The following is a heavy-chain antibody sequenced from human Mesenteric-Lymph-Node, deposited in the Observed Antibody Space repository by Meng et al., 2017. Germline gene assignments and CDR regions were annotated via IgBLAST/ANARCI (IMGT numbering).Heavy chain of an antibody. J-gene: IGHJ3*02. V-gene: IGHV4-39*07. CDR1: GGSISSSRYY. D-gene: IGHD2-2*01. CDR2: IYYTGTT. CDR3: ARTTFDIVVVPAAYDAFDI. Sequence: GSLRLSCTVSGGSISSSRYYWGWIRQPPGKGLEWIGSIYYTGTTYYNPSLKSRVTISVDTSKAQFSLKLSSATAADTAVYYCARTTFDIVVVPAAYDAFDIWGQGTMVTVSS.